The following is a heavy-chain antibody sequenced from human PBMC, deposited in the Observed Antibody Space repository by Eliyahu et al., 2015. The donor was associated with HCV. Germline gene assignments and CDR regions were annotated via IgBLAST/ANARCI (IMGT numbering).Heavy chain of an antibody. Sequence: QVQLMQSGPEVTXPGASLXXSCXTSXYPFRNYYIHWVRQAPGHGLEWMGVFNPHTGRADSAQKFQARVSMTRDTSTSTVYLQVNSLTSDDTAIYYCAGGAFAHSDHWGRGTLVSVSS. CDR1: XYPFRNYY. V-gene: IGHV1-46*01. D-gene: IGHD2-21*01. CDR3: AGGAFAHSDH. CDR2: FNPHTGRA. J-gene: IGHJ4*02.